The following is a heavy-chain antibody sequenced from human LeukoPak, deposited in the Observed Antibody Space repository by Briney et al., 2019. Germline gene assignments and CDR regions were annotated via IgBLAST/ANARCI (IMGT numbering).Heavy chain of an antibody. D-gene: IGHD2/OR15-2a*01. CDR1: GFTFTDHY. Sequence: ASMKVSCKSSGFTFTDHYIHWVRQGPGQGLEWMGYIGPHSTFTSSPQEFQGRVTMTRDASMSTAYMELTRLTSDDTAVYYCVREGEGPLSKDFNYWGQGTLVTVSS. CDR3: VREGEGPLSKDFNY. CDR2: IGPHSTFT. V-gene: IGHV1-2*02. J-gene: IGHJ4*02.